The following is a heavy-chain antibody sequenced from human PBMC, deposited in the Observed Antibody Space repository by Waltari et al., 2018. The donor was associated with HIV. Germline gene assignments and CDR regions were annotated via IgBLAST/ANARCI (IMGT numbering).Heavy chain of an antibody. CDR3: ARAPSPYSSGWSNWFDP. Sequence: QVQLVQSGAEVKKPGASVKVSCKASGYTFTSYAMHWVRQAPGQRLEWMGWINAGNGNTKYSQKFQGRVTITRDTSASTAYMELSSLRAEDTAVYYCARAPSPYSSGWSNWFDPWGQGTLVTVSS. V-gene: IGHV1-3*01. CDR2: INAGNGNT. D-gene: IGHD6-19*01. CDR1: GYTFTSYA. J-gene: IGHJ5*02.